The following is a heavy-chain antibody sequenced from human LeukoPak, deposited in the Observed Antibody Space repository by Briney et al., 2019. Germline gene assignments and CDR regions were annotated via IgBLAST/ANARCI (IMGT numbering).Heavy chain of an antibody. V-gene: IGHV3-48*03. CDR2: ISSSGTTI. CDR3: ARERYCSGGSCYSNWFDP. Sequence: GGSLRLSCAASGFIFSSYQMNWVRQAPGKGLEWVSYISSSGTTIYYADSVKGRFTISRDNAKNSLYLQMNSPRAEDTAVYYCARERYCSGGSCYSNWFDPWGQRTLVTVSS. D-gene: IGHD2-15*01. J-gene: IGHJ5*02. CDR1: GFIFSSYQ.